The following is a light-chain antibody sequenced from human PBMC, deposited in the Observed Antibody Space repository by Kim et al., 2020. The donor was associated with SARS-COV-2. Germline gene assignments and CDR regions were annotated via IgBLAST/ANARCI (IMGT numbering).Light chain of an antibody. Sequence: SPGERAPLSCRARQSICSNLAWYQQKPGQAPRLLIYGASTRATGIPARFSGSGSGTEFTLTISSLQSEDFSVYYCQQYYNWPPWTFGQGTKVDIK. CDR1: QSICSN. CDR2: GAS. CDR3: QQYYNWPPWT. V-gene: IGKV3-15*01. J-gene: IGKJ1*01.